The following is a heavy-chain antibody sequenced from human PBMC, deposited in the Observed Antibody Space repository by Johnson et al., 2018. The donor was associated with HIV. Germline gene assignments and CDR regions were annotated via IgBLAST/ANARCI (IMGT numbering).Heavy chain of an antibody. J-gene: IGHJ3*02. CDR2: IWYDGSNK. V-gene: IGHV3-33*06. CDR1: GFTFSSYA. CDR3: AKDLLTLDAFDI. Sequence: QVQLVESGGGVVQPGRSLRLSCAASGFTFSSYAMHWVRQAPGKGLEWVAVIWYDGSNKYYADSVKGRFTISRDNSKNTLYLQMNSLRAEDTAVYYCAKDLLTLDAFDIWGQGTMVTVSS.